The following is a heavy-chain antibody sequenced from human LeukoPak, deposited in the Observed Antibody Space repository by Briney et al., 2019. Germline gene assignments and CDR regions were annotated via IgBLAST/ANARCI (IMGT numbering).Heavy chain of an antibody. CDR1: GGTFSSYA. V-gene: IGHV1-69*04. CDR3: ARGPSYYYGSGSPLFDP. CDR2: IIPILGIA. Sequence: SVKVSCKASGGTFSSYAISWVRQAPGQGLEWMGRIIPILGIANYAQKFQGRVTITADKSTSTAYMELSSLRSEDTAVYYCARGPSYYYGSGSPLFDPWGQGTLVTVSS. J-gene: IGHJ5*02. D-gene: IGHD3-10*01.